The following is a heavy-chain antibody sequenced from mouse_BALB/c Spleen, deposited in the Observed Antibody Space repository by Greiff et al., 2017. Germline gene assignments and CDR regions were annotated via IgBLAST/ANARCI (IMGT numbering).Heavy chain of an antibody. J-gene: IGHJ3*01. CDR3: ARVGGYDGFAY. CDR2: IYPGNVNT. D-gene: IGHD2-14*01. Sequence: VQLQQSGPELVKPGASVRISCKASGYTFTSYYIHWVKQRPGQGLEWIGWIYPGNVNTKYNEKFKGKATLTADKSSSTAYMQLSSLTSEDSAVYFCARVGGYDGFAYWGQGTLVTVSA. CDR1: GYTFTSYY. V-gene: IGHV1S56*01.